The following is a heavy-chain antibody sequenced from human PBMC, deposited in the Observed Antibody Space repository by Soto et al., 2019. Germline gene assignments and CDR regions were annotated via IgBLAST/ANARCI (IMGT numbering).Heavy chain of an antibody. Sequence: LSLTCAVSGGSISSGGYSWSWIRQPPGKGLEWIGYIYHSGSTYYNPSLKSRVTISVDRSKNQFSLKLSSVTAADTAVYYCARANSIYFDYWGQGTLVTVSS. CDR1: GGSISSGGYS. J-gene: IGHJ4*02. CDR3: ARANSIYFDY. D-gene: IGHD4-4*01. V-gene: IGHV4-30-2*01. CDR2: IYHSGST.